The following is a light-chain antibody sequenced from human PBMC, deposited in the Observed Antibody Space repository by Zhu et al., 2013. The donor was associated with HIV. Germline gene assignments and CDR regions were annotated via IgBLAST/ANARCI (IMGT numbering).Light chain of an antibody. J-gene: IGKJ1*01. CDR1: QTIFQW. CDR2: EAS. Sequence: DIQMTQSPSTLSASVGDRVTITCRASQTIFQWVAWYQHKPGEAPKLLIDEASTLESGVPSRFSGSGSGTEFTLTITDVQPEDFAMYYCQQYNSYWWTFGQGTKVEIK. V-gene: IGKV1-5*03. CDR3: QQYNSYWWT.